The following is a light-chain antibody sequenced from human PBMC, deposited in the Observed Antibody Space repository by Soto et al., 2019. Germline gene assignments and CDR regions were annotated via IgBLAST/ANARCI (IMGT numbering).Light chain of an antibody. CDR3: LQYAKRPLT. J-gene: IGKJ4*01. Sequence: EVVMTQSPATLSVSPGERTSLSCRASQSVGSNLGWYQQKPGQAPRLLIYRASTRATGIPARFSGSGSGTEFTLTISSLQSDDIAVYYCLQYAKRPLTFGGGTKVEIK. CDR2: RAS. CDR1: QSVGSN. V-gene: IGKV3-15*01.